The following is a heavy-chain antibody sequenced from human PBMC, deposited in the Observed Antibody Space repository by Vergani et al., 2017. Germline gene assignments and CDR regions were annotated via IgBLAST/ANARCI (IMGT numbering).Heavy chain of an antibody. Sequence: EVQLVQSGPEVKTPGESLKISCTGFGYRFSSSWIGWVRQMPGKGLEWMGIIFPDDSDTRYSPSFQGQVTISADKSISTVYLQWNSLKASDTAMYYCASRRTLQREFDIWGQGTLVTVSS. CDR3: ASRRTLQREFDI. V-gene: IGHV5-51*01. J-gene: IGHJ4*02. CDR1: GYRFSSSW. D-gene: IGHD5-24*01. CDR2: IFPDDSDT.